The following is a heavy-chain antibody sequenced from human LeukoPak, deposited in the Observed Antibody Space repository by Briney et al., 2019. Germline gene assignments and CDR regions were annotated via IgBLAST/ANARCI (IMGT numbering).Heavy chain of an antibody. J-gene: IGHJ4*02. CDR2: FDPEDGET. CDR3: ASVETTMVRGAETIDY. CDR1: GYTLTELS. D-gene: IGHD3-10*01. Sequence: ASVKVSCKVSGYTLTELSMHWVRQAPGKGLEWMGGFDPEDGETIYAQKFQGRVTLTEDTSTDTAYMELSSLRSEDTAVYYCASVETTMVRGAETIDYWGQGTLVTVSS. V-gene: IGHV1-24*01.